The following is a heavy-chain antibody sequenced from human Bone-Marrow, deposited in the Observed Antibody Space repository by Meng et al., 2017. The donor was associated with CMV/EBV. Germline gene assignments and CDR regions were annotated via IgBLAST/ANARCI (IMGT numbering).Heavy chain of an antibody. CDR2: ISSGSSTI. CDR1: GGSISSGGYY. Sequence: LSLTCTVSGGSISSGGYYWSWIRQHPGKGLEWVSYISSGSSTIYYVDSVKGRFTISRDDAKNSLYLQMNSLRAEDTAVYYCARVPIYGGNGFDIWGQGTVVTVSS. CDR3: ARVPIYGGNGFDI. J-gene: IGHJ3*02. D-gene: IGHD4/OR15-4a*01. V-gene: IGHV3-11*04.